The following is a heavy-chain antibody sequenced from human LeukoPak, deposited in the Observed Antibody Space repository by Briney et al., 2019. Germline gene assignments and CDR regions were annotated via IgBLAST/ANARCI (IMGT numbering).Heavy chain of an antibody. V-gene: IGHV4-59*01. CDR1: GGSISDYY. CDR3: AGSRGWFGP. Sequence: PSETLSLTCTVSGGSISDYYWSWIRQPPGKGLEWIGYIYYSGSANYDPSLKSRVTISVDTSKNQFSLNLTSVTAADTAVYYCAGSRGWFGPWGQGTLVTVSS. D-gene: IGHD3-10*01. CDR2: IYYSGSA. J-gene: IGHJ5*02.